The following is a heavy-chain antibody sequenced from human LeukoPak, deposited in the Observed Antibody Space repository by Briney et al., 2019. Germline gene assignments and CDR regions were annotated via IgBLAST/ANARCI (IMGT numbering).Heavy chain of an antibody. Sequence: GGSLRLSCAASGFTFSSYGMSWVRQAPGKGLEWVSAISGSGGSTYYADSVKGRFTISRDNSKNTLYLQMNSLRAEDTAVYYCAKDGVLLWFGEGDAFDIWGQGTMVTVSS. J-gene: IGHJ3*02. V-gene: IGHV3-23*01. CDR1: GFTFSSYG. CDR2: ISGSGGST. CDR3: AKDGVLLWFGEGDAFDI. D-gene: IGHD3-10*01.